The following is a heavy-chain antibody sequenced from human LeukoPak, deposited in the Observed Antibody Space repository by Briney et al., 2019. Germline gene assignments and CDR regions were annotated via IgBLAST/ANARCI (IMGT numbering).Heavy chain of an antibody. D-gene: IGHD2-21*02. J-gene: IGHJ4*02. Sequence: SETLSLTCTVSGGSISGYYWSWSRQPPGKGVEWIGNLYYRRGAWYKSSLKSRVTTSVDTPKNEFSLKLTSVTAADTAVYFCARWTDCGGDCHILDHWGQGILVTVSS. CDR2: LYYRRGA. V-gene: IGHV4-59*01. CDR3: ARWTDCGGDCHILDH. CDR1: GGSISGYY.